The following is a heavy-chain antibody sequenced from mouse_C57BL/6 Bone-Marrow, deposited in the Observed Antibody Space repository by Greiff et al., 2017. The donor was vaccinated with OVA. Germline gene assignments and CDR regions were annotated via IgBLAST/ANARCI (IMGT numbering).Heavy chain of an antibody. V-gene: IGHV1-64*01. Sequence: QVQLQQPGAELVKPGASVKLSCKASGYTFTSYWMHWVKQRPGQGLEWIGMIHPNSGSTNYNEKFKSKATLTVDKSSSTAYMQLSSLTSEDSAVYYGASSSYYCAKDYWGQGTSVTVSS. J-gene: IGHJ4*01. D-gene: IGHD1-3*01. CDR1: GYTFTSYW. CDR3: ASSSYYCAKDY. CDR2: IHPNSGST.